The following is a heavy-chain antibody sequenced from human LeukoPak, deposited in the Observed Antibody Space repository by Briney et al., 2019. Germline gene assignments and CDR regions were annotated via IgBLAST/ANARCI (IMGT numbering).Heavy chain of an antibody. D-gene: IGHD3-3*01. CDR1: GFTFSSYA. J-gene: IGHJ4*02. CDR3: ASSGDFWSGYSDY. Sequence: PGGSLRLSCAASGFTFSSYAMHWVRQAPGKGLEWVAVISYDGSNKYYADSVKGRFTISRDNSKNTLYLQMNSLRAEDTAVYYCASSGDFWSGYSDYWGQGTLVTVSP. V-gene: IGHV3-30-3*01. CDR2: ISYDGSNK.